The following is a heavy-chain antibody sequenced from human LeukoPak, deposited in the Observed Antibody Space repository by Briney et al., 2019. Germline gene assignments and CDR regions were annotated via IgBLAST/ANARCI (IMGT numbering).Heavy chain of an antibody. Sequence: PGGSLRLSCAASGFTVSSNYMSWVRQAPGKGLEWVSVIYSGGSTYYADSVKGRFTISRDNSKNTLYLQMNSLRAEDTAVYYCAKEGYCSSTSCYKVGYNWFDPWGQGTLVTVSS. CDR1: GFTVSSNY. J-gene: IGHJ5*02. CDR2: IYSGGST. V-gene: IGHV3-53*01. CDR3: AKEGYCSSTSCYKVGYNWFDP. D-gene: IGHD2-2*02.